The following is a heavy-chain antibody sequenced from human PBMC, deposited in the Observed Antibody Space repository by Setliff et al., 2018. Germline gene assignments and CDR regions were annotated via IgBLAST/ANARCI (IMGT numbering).Heavy chain of an antibody. D-gene: IGHD6-13*01. CDR3: ASDPSYASSLYYYLEV. V-gene: IGHV3-48*01. J-gene: IGHJ6*03. CDR2: ISASSANI. Sequence: GSLRLSCAASGFTFSRYAMNRVRQTPGKGLEWVSYISASSANIQYADSVRGRLTVSRDNARNSLYLQMNSLRGDDAAVYYCASDPSYASSLYYYLEVWGKGTTVTVSS. CDR1: GFTFSRYA.